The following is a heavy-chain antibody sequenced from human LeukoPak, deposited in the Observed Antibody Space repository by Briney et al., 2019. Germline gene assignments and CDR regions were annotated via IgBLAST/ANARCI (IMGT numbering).Heavy chain of an antibody. V-gene: IGHV3-7*01. CDR2: IKQDGSEK. CDR1: GFTISTYW. D-gene: IGHD3-22*01. J-gene: IGHJ5*02. CDR3: ARGPPYYDSS. Sequence: GGSLRVSCAASGFTISTYWMTWVRQAPGEGLEWVANIKQDGSEKYYVDSVKGRFTISRDNAKNSLYLQMNSLRPEDTAVYYCARGPPYYDSSWGQGTLVTVSS.